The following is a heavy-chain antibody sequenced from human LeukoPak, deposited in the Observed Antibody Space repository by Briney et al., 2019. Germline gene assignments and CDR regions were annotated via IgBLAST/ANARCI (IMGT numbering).Heavy chain of an antibody. J-gene: IGHJ6*02. Sequence: PSQTLSLTCTVSGGSISSGGYYWSWIRQHPGKGLEWIGYIYYSGSTYYNPSLKSRVTISVDTSKNQFSLKLSSVTAADTAVYYWARAKAYPYYYYGMDVWGQGTTVTVSS. CDR1: GGSISSGGYY. D-gene: IGHD3-16*01. CDR2: IYYSGST. CDR3: ARAKAYPYYYYGMDV. V-gene: IGHV4-31*03.